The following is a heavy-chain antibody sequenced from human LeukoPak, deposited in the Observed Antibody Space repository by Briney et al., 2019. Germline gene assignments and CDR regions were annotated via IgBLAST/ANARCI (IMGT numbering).Heavy chain of an antibody. CDR1: GASITSESSY. Sequence: PSETLSLTCTVCGASITSESSYWGWIHQPPGKGFQWIGGLVYDGSAHYNPSLQSHVSISADTSNNQFSLKLASVTASDTGVYFCARAPSYRRYSYHSWGQGTLVTVSS. J-gene: IGHJ4*02. V-gene: IGHV4-39*01. CDR2: LVYDGSA. CDR3: ARAPSYRRYSYHS. D-gene: IGHD3-16*02.